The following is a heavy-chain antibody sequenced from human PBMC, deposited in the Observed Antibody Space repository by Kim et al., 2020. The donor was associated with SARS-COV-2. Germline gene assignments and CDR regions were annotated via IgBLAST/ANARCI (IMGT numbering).Heavy chain of an antibody. D-gene: IGHD3-10*01. Sequence: YADSVKGRFTISRDNAKNSLYLQMNSLRAEDTALYYCAKDGRYYVGAFDIWGQGTMVTVSS. V-gene: IGHV3-9*01. J-gene: IGHJ3*02. CDR3: AKDGRYYVGAFDI.